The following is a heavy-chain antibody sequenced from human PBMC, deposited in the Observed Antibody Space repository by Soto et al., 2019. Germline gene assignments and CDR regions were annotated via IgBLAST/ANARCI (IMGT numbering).Heavy chain of an antibody. J-gene: IGHJ5*02. V-gene: IGHV4-30-2*01. CDR2: IYHSGST. CDR1: EGSIVDLGGS. CDR3: ARRIAAAGTNHWFDP. Sequence: SVPQCLTWSVAEGSIVDLGGSRSCIKQPPGKGLEWIGYIYHSGSTYYNPSLKSRVTISVDRSKNQFSLKLSSVTAADTAVYYCARRIAAAGTNHWFDPWGQGTLVTVSS. D-gene: IGHD6-13*01.